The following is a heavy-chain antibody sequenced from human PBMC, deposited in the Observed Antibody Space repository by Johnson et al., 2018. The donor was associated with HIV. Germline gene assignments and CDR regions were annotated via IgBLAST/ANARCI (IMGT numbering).Heavy chain of an antibody. J-gene: IGHJ3*02. CDR3: ARDHAFGDIWDRAFDI. V-gene: IGHV3-74*01. Sequence: VQLVESGGGLVQPGGSLRLSCAASGFTFSSYWMHWVRQAPGKGLVWVSRINSDGSSTSYEDSVKGRFTISRDTAKNTLYLQMNSLRAEDTAVYYCARDHAFGDIWDRAFDIWGQGTMVTVSS. CDR2: INSDGSST. CDR1: GFTFSSYW. D-gene: IGHD3-10*01.